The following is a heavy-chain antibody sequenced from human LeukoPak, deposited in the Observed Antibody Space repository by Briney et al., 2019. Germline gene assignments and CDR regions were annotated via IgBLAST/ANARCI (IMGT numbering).Heavy chain of an antibody. CDR3: ARDDSSSWYAQTNYYYYGMDV. V-gene: IGHV3-21*01. D-gene: IGHD6-13*01. Sequence: GESLRLSCAASGFTFSSYAMNWVRQAPGKGLEWVSSISSSSSYIYYADSVKGRFTISRDNAKNSLYLQMNSLRAEDTAVYYCARDDSSSWYAQTNYYYYGMDVWGQGTTVTVSS. CDR2: ISSSSSYI. J-gene: IGHJ6*02. CDR1: GFTFSSYA.